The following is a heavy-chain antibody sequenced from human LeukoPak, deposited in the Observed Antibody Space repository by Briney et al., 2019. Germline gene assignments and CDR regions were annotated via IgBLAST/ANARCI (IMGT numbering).Heavy chain of an antibody. CDR2: IHYSGST. CDR1: GGSISSYY. Sequence: SETLSLTCTVSGGSISSYYWSWIRQPPGKGLEWIGYIHYSGSTNYNPSLKSRVTISVDTSKNQFSLKLSSVTAADTAVYYCARTILTGYYKLAYFDYWGQGTLVSVSS. D-gene: IGHD3-9*01. CDR3: ARTILTGYYKLAYFDY. V-gene: IGHV4-59*01. J-gene: IGHJ4*02.